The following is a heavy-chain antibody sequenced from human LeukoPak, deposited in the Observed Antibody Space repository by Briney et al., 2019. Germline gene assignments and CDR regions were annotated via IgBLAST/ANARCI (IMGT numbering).Heavy chain of an antibody. D-gene: IGHD3-22*01. V-gene: IGHV4-34*01. J-gene: IGHJ4*02. Sequence: PSETLSLTCAVYGGSFSGYYWSWIRQPPGKGVEWIGEINDSGSTNYNPSLKSRVTISVDTSKIQVSLKLSSVTAADTAVYYCARDQPPYYYDSSGYYSGYYFDYWGQGTLVTVSS. CDR2: INDSGST. CDR3: ARDQPPYYYDSSGYYSGYYFDY. CDR1: GGSFSGYY.